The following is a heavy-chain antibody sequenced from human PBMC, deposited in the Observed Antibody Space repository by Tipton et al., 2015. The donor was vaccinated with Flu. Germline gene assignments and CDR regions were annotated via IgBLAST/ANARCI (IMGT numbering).Heavy chain of an antibody. J-gene: IGHJ5*02. D-gene: IGHD5-12*01. CDR2: IYYSGST. V-gene: IGHV4-39*07. CDR1: GGSISSSSYY. CDR3: ARSAYSGYDRWFDP. Sequence: TLSLTCTVSGGSISSSSYYWGWIRQPPGKGLEWIGSIYYSGSTNYNPSLKSRVTISVDTSKNQFYLKLSSVTAADTAVYYCARSAYSGYDRWFDPWGQGTLVTVSS.